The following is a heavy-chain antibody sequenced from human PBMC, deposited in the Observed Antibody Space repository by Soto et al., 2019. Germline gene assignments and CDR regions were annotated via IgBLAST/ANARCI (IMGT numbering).Heavy chain of an antibody. J-gene: IGHJ6*02. CDR3: ARAGDGHTRASDNYYYYYGMDV. Sequence: PGGSLRLSCEASGVAFTSHWMTWVRQAPGKGLEWLANIKEDGSEKYYVDSVKGRFTISRDNAKNSLYLQMNSLRAEDTAVYYCARAGDGHTRASDNYYYYYGMDVWGQGTTVTVSS. CDR1: GVAFTSHW. CDR2: IKEDGSEK. D-gene: IGHD1-26*01. V-gene: IGHV3-7*03.